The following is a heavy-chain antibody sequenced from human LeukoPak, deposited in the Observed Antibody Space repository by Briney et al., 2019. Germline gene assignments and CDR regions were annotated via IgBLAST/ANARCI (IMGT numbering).Heavy chain of an antibody. CDR1: GYTFTGYY. CDR2: INPNSGGT. V-gene: IGHV1-2*02. D-gene: IGHD4/OR15-4a*01. CDR3: AREVAYGADFDY. J-gene: IGHJ4*02. Sequence: ASVNVSCTASGYTFTGYYMHWVRQAPGQGLEWMGLINPNSGGTNYAQAFQGRVTMTRVQTISTDYMELRRFRSDGTAVYYCAREVAYGADFDYWGQGTLVTVSS.